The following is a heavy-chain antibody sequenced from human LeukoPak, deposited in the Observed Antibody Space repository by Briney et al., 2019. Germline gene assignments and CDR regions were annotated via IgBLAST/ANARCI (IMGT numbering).Heavy chain of an antibody. CDR3: ARLRTVTAFFDS. V-gene: IGHV4-59*08. CDR1: GGSINSYY. Sequence: PSETLSLTCNISGGSINSYYWSWIRLPPGKGLEWIGYIYNSGSTNYNPSLKSRVTISADTSKNQFSLKLSSVTAADTAVYYCARLRTVTAFFDSWGQGTLVTVSS. D-gene: IGHD2-21*02. CDR2: IYNSGST. J-gene: IGHJ4*02.